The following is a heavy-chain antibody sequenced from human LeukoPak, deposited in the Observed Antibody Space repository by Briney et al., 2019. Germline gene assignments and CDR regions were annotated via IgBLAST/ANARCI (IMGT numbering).Heavy chain of an antibody. CDR2: ISWNSGSI. Sequence: LRLSCAASGFTFDDYAMHWVRQAPGKGLEWVSGISWNSGSIGYADSVKGRFTISRDNAKNSLYLQMNSLRAEDTALYYCAKGYYGSGSLFDYWAREPWSPSPQ. CDR1: GFTFDDYA. V-gene: IGHV3-9*01. CDR3: AKGYYGSGSLFDY. D-gene: IGHD3-10*01. J-gene: IGHJ4*02.